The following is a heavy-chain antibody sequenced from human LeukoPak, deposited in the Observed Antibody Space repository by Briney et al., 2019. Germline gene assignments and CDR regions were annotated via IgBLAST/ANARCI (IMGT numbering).Heavy chain of an antibody. CDR1: GYSFTSQW. CDR2: IYPDDSDT. CDR3: ARHRTTGYSVSAFDM. Sequence: GESLKISCKASGYSFTSQWIGWVRQMPGKGLEWMGIIYPDDSDTRYSPSFQGQVTISADKSISTAYLQWSRLRAPDTAMYYCARHRTTGYSVSAFDMWGQGTLVTVSS. J-gene: IGHJ3*02. D-gene: IGHD5/OR15-5a*01. V-gene: IGHV5-51*01.